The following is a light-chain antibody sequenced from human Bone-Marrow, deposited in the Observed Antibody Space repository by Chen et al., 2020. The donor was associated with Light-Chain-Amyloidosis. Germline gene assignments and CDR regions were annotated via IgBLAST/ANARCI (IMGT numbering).Light chain of an antibody. J-gene: IGLJ2*01. V-gene: IGLV1-51*01. CDR3: CSYAGSSTFVV. Sequence: QSVLTQPPSVSAAPGQSVTISCSGDISNIGKNYVSWYQQYPGTAPKLLIFDNHQRPSGIPDRFSGSKSGNTASLTISGLQAEDEADYYCCSYAGSSTFVVFGGGTKLTVL. CDR2: DNH. CDR1: ISNIGKNY.